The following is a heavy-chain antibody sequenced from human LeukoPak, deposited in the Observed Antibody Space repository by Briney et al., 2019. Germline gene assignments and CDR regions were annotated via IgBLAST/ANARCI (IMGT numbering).Heavy chain of an antibody. J-gene: IGHJ4*02. CDR3: ARLTTVTTNFDY. D-gene: IGHD4-17*01. CDR2: INHSGST. V-gene: IGHV4-34*01. Sequence: PSETLSLTCAVYGGSFSGYYWSWIRQPPGKGLEWIGEINHSGSTNYNPSLKSRVTISVDTSKSQFSLKLSSVTAADTAVYYCARLTTVTTNFDYWGQGTLVTVSS. CDR1: GGSFSGYY.